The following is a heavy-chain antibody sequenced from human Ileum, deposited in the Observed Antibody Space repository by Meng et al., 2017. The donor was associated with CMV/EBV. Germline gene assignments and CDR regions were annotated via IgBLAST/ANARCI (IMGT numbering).Heavy chain of an antibody. V-gene: IGHV4-34*01. CDR1: GGSFSGYY. CDR3: ARIRRQQLATYYFDY. CDR2: IYHSGST. Sequence: SETLSLTCAVYGGSFSGYYWKGIRQPPGKGREGIGTIYHSGSTYYNPSLKRRVTISLDTAKNHFSLKLSTVTAADTAVYYCARIRRQQLATYYFDYWGQGTLVTVSS. J-gene: IGHJ4*02. D-gene: IGHD6-13*01.